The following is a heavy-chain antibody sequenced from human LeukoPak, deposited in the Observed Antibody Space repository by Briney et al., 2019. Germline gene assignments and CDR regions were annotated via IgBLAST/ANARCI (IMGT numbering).Heavy chain of an antibody. Sequence: ASVKVSCKASGYTFTGYYMHWVRQAPGQGLEWMGRINPNSGGTNYAQKFQGRVTVTRDTSISTAYMELSRLRSDDTAVYYCARDYMVRGVIGYWGQGTLVTVSS. D-gene: IGHD3-10*01. J-gene: IGHJ4*02. CDR2: INPNSGGT. CDR3: ARDYMVRGVIGY. V-gene: IGHV1-2*06. CDR1: GYTFTGYY.